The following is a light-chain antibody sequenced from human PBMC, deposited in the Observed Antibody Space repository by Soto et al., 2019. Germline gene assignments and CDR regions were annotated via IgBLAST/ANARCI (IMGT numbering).Light chain of an antibody. CDR2: DAS. Sequence: DIQMTQSPSTLSASVGDRVTITCRASQSISSWLAWYQQKPGKAPKLLIYDASSLESGVPSRFSGSVSGTEFTLTISSLQPADFATYYCQQYNSPFTFGPGTKVYIK. V-gene: IGKV1-5*01. J-gene: IGKJ3*01. CDR3: QQYNSPFT. CDR1: QSISSW.